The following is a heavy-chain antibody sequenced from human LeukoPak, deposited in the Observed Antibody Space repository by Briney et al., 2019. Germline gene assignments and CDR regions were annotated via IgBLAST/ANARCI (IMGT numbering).Heavy chain of an antibody. CDR2: IYTGDSDT. D-gene: IGHD3-22*01. CDR3: AVGGCGYGVDY. V-gene: IGHV5-51*01. Sequence: GESPTISCMGSGYSSTSYWSCWGRPMPGEGLECVGIIYTGDSDTSYSLTFQGPVTVSPDTTHSTAYLQWISLKASDTAMYYCAVGGCGYGVDYWGQGRLVTVSS. CDR1: GYSSTSYW. J-gene: IGHJ4*02.